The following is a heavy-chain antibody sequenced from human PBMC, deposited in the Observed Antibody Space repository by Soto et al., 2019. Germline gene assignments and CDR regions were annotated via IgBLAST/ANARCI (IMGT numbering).Heavy chain of an antibody. CDR3: ARDLRWSGYTRWFDP. V-gene: IGHV1-46*01. J-gene: IGHJ5*02. Sequence: GASVKVSCKASGYTFTSYDINWVRQAPGQGLEWMGIINPSGGSTSYAQKFQGRVTMTRDTSTSTVYMELSSLRSEDTAVYYCARDLRWSGYTRWFDPWGQGTLVTVSS. CDR1: GYTFTSYD. CDR2: INPSGGST. D-gene: IGHD3-3*01.